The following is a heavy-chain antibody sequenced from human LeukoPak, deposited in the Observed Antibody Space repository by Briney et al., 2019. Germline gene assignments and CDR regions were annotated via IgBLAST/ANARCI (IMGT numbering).Heavy chain of an antibody. Sequence: SETLSLTCTVSGVSVSSGSYYWSWIRQPPGKGLERIGYIYYSGSTNYNPSLKSRVTISVDTSKNQFSLKLSSVTAADTAVYYCARVRELLPSYNWFDPWGQGTLVTVSS. D-gene: IGHD1-26*01. CDR3: ARVRELLPSYNWFDP. V-gene: IGHV4-61*01. J-gene: IGHJ5*02. CDR2: IYYSGST. CDR1: GVSVSSGSYY.